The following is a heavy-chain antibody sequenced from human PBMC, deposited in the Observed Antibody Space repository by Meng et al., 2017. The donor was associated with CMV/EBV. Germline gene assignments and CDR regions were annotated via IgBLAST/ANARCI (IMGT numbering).Heavy chain of an antibody. J-gene: IGHJ6*02. Sequence: SCAASGFTFSSYAMHWVRQAPGKGLEWVAVISYDGSNKYYADSVKGRFTISRDNSKNTLYLQMNSLRAEDTAVYYCARDLFGVVSTHTYYYYGMDVWGQGTTVTVSS. D-gene: IGHD3-3*01. CDR2: ISYDGSNK. CDR3: ARDLFGVVSTHTYYYYGMDV. CDR1: GFTFSSYA. V-gene: IGHV3-30*04.